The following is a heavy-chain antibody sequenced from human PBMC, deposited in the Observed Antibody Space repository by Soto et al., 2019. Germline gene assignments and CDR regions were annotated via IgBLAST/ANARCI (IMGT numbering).Heavy chain of an antibody. CDR1: GYTFTAYY. V-gene: IGHV1-2*02. J-gene: IGHJ5*02. D-gene: IGHD5-12*01. CDR2: INPNSGGT. CDR3: ARGGGRGYRELDP. Sequence: QVQLVQSGAEVKKPGASVKVSCKASGYTFTAYYMHWVRQAPGQGLEWMGWINPNSGGTYHAQNFQGRVTMTRDTSTSTVYMDLTSLRSDDTAVYYCARGGGRGYRELDPWGQGTLVTVSS.